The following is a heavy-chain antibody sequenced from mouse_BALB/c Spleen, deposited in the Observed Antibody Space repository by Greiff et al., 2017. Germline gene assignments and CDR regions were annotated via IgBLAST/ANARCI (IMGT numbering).Heavy chain of an antibody. CDR2: ISSGGGST. J-gene: IGHJ3*01. Sequence: EVKVVESGGGLVKPGGSLKLSCAASGFAFSSYDMSWVRQTPEKRLEWVAYISSGGGSTYYPDTVKGRFTISRDNAKNTLYLQMSSLKSEDTAMYYCAGTTVEAWFAYWGQGTLVTVSA. CDR1: GFAFSSYD. CDR3: AGTTVEAWFAY. D-gene: IGHD1-1*01. V-gene: IGHV5-12-1*01.